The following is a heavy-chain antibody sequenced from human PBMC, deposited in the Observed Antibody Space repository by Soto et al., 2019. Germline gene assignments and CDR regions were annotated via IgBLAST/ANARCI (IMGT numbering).Heavy chain of an antibody. CDR2: IYHSGST. CDR3: ARGGGVTTTGDDY. CDR1: GGSINTATHS. J-gene: IGHJ4*02. V-gene: IGHV4-30-2*01. D-gene: IGHD4-4*01. Sequence: QLQLQESGSGLVKPSQTLSLTCAVSGGSINTATHSWSWIRQPPGKGLEWIGYIYHSGSTYYNPSSKRRVTRSLDKSNNQCSLGRSSVTAAETAVDYCARGGGVTTTGDDYWGQGILVTVSS.